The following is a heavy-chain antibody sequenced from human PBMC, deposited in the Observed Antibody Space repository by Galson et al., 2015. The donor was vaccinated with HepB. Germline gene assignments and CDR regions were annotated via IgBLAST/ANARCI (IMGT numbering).Heavy chain of an antibody. V-gene: IGHV3-23*01. CDR2: LGGSERT. Sequence: SLRLSCAGSGFSVSNFAMNWVRQAPGKGLEWVSALGGSERTNYADSVKGRFTISRDNSKNTLYLQMNSLRAEDTAIYYCAKLRGQELVNYYFNDWGQGTLVTVSS. D-gene: IGHD6-13*01. CDR3: AKLRGQELVNYYFND. J-gene: IGHJ4*02. CDR1: GFSVSNFA.